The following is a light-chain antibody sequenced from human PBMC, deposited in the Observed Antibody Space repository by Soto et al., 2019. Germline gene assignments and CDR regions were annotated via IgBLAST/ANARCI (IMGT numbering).Light chain of an antibody. Sequence: EIVLTQSPGTLPLSPEERATLSCRASQSVSSSYLAWYQQKPGQAPRLLIYGASSRATGIPDRFSGSGPGTDFTLTISRLEPEDFAVYYCQQYGSSPTFGQGTKVAIK. J-gene: IGKJ1*01. CDR2: GAS. CDR3: QQYGSSPT. CDR1: QSVSSSY. V-gene: IGKV3-20*01.